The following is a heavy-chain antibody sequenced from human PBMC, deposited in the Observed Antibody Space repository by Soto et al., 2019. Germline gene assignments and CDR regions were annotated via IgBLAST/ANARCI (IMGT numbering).Heavy chain of an antibody. J-gene: IGHJ4*02. Sequence: QVQLQESGPGLVKPSGTLSLTCTVSGASISSTSSGDWWSWVRQPPGKGLEWVGEIHHSGSTNYNPSFKSRVTMSVDKSKSQFSLRLSSVTAADTAVYHCAKMVGATLVDYWGQGTLVTVSS. CDR1: GASISSTSSGDW. D-gene: IGHD1-26*01. CDR2: IHHSGST. V-gene: IGHV4-4*02. CDR3: AKMVGATLVDY.